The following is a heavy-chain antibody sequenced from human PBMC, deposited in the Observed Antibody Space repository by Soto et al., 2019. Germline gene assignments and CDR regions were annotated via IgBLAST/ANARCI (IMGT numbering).Heavy chain of an antibody. CDR3: AKGGYCSSTSCYTKAFDI. J-gene: IGHJ3*02. Sequence: GGSLRLSCAASGFTFSSYGMHWVRQAPGKGLEWVAVISYDGSNKYYADSVKGRFTISRDNSKNTLYLQVNSLRAEDTAVYYCAKGGYCSSTSCYTKAFDIWGQGTMVTVSS. V-gene: IGHV3-30*18. CDR2: ISYDGSNK. CDR1: GFTFSSYG. D-gene: IGHD2-2*02.